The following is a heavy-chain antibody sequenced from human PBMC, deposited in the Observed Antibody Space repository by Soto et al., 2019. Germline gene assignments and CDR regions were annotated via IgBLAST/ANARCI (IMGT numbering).Heavy chain of an antibody. J-gene: IGHJ5*02. CDR1: GFTFSAYY. CDR2: IGSSGSPI. CDR3: ARESSSTSANWFDP. Sequence: QVQLVASGGGLVKPGGSLRLSCVASGFTFSAYYMTWIRQAPGKGLEWVSYIGSSGSPIYHADSVKGRFTISRDNAKNSLFLQMNSLRAEDTAVYYCARESSSTSANWFDPWGQGTLVTVSS. D-gene: IGHD2-2*01. V-gene: IGHV3-11*01.